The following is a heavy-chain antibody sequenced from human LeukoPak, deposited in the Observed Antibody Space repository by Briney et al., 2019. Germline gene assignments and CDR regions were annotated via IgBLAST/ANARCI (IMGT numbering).Heavy chain of an antibody. CDR2: IYYSGST. J-gene: IGHJ4*02. V-gene: IGHV4-39*01. CDR1: GGSISSSSYY. CDR3: ARSIVATIPDY. Sequence: PSETLSLTCTVSGGSISSSSYYWGWIRQPPGKGLEWIGSIYYSGSTYYNPSLKSRVTISVDTSKNQFSLKLSSVTAADTAVYYCARSIVATIPDYWGQGTLVTVSS. D-gene: IGHD5-12*01.